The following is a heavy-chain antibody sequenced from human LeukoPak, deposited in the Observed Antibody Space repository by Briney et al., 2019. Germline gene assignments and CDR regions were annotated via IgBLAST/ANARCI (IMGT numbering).Heavy chain of an antibody. J-gene: IGHJ4*02. CDR1: GFTFDDYA. V-gene: IGHV3-9*01. CDR2: ISWNSGSI. CDR3: AKDNIAAAGPAFDY. Sequence: GGFLRLSCAASGFTFDDYAMHWVRQAPGKGLEWVSGISWNSGSIGYADSVKGRFTISRDNAKNSLYLQMNSLRAEDTALYYCAKDNIAAAGPAFDYWGQGTLVTVSS. D-gene: IGHD6-13*01.